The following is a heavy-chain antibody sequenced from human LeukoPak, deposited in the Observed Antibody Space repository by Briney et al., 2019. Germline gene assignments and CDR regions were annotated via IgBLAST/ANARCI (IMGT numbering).Heavy chain of an antibody. CDR2: TYDSGSS. D-gene: IGHD2-2*01. V-gene: IGHV4-59*01. CDR1: VGSMRNYY. CDR3: ARGWASSWYYFDF. Sequence: SETLSLTCAVSVGSMRNYYWSWIRQPPGKGLEWIGYTYDSGSSSYNPSLRSRVSISIDTYKNQFSLNLSSVTAADTAVYYCARGWASSWYYFDFWGQGTLVTVSS. J-gene: IGHJ4*02.